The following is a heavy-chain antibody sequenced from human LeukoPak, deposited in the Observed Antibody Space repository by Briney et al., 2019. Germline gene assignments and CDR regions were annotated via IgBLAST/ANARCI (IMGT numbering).Heavy chain of an antibody. CDR2: IYSSGST. J-gene: IGHJ4*02. V-gene: IGHV4-39*01. CDR3: AKSGGYGLIDY. CDR1: SGSISSSNYY. Sequence: PSETLSLTCIVSSGSISSSNYYWGWIRQPPGKGLEWIGSIYSSGSTYHNASLQSRVTISIETSKNQISLRLNSVTAADTAIYYCAKSGGYGLIDYWGQGTLVTVSS. D-gene: IGHD1-26*01.